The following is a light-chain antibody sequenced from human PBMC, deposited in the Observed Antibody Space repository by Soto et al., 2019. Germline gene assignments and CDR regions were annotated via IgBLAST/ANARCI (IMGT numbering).Light chain of an antibody. Sequence: SYELTQPPSVSVAPGQTARITCGGNNIGSKNVHWYQQKPGQAPVLVVHDDSDRPSGIPERFSGSTSGNTATLTITRVEAGDGADYYCQVWDSSSDHVLFGGGTKVTVL. CDR3: QVWDSSSDHVL. V-gene: IGLV3-21*02. CDR2: DDS. CDR1: NIGSKN. J-gene: IGLJ2*01.